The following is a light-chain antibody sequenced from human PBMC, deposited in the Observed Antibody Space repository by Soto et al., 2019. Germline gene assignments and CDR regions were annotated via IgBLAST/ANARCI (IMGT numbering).Light chain of an antibody. J-gene: IGKJ1*01. CDR1: QSISSW. Sequence: DIQMTQSPSPLSASVGDRVTITCRASQSISSWLAWYQQKPGKAPKLLIYKASSLESGVPSRFSGSGSGTEFTLTISSLQPEDFATYYCQQYNSYSPWTLGQGTKVDI. CDR2: KAS. CDR3: QQYNSYSPWT. V-gene: IGKV1-5*03.